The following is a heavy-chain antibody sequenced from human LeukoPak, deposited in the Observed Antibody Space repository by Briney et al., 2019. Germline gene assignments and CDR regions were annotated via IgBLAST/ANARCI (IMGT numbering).Heavy chain of an antibody. CDR1: GYSFTSYW. Sequence: GESLKISCKGSGYSFTSYWIGWVRQMPGKGLEWMGIIYPGDSDTRYSPSFQGQVTISADKSISTAYLQWSSLKASDTAMYYCARHRSLPRWFGEYRDAFDIWGQGTMVTVSS. V-gene: IGHV5-51*01. CDR2: IYPGDSDT. CDR3: ARHRSLPRWFGEYRDAFDI. D-gene: IGHD3-10*01. J-gene: IGHJ3*02.